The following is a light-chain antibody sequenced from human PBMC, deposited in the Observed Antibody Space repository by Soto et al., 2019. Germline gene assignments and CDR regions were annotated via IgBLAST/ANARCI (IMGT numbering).Light chain of an antibody. Sequence: QSVLTQPPSVSGAPGQIVTISCTGSSSNIGAGSDVHWYQQSPGRVPKLLVYGNKHRPSGVPDRFSASKSCTSASLAITGLQADDEADYYCQSYDNNLRGVLFGGGTKLTVL. CDR1: SSNIGAGSD. J-gene: IGLJ2*01. V-gene: IGLV1-40*01. CDR2: GNK. CDR3: QSYDNNLRGVL.